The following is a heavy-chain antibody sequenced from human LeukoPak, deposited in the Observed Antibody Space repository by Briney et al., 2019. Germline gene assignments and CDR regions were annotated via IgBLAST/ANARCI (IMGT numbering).Heavy chain of an antibody. J-gene: IGHJ6*02. D-gene: IGHD2-8*01. V-gene: IGHV4-39*07. CDR3: ARGHVGSYAYYYYYGMDV. Sequence: SETLSLTCTVSGGFIRSSYYDWGWIRQPPKKGLEWIGESNHSGSTNYNPSLKSRVTISVDTSKNQFSLKVRSVTAADTAVYYCARGHVGSYAYYYYYGMDVWGQGTTVTVSS. CDR2: SNHSGST. CDR1: GGFIRSSYYD.